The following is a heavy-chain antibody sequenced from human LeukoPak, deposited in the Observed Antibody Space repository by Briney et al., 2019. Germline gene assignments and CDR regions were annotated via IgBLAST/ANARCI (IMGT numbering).Heavy chain of an antibody. J-gene: IGHJ5*02. D-gene: IGHD3-10*01. CDR2: INPNSGGT. Sequence: ASVKVSCKASGYTFTGYYMHWVRQAPGQGLEWMGWINPNSGGTNYAQKLQGRVTMTTDTSTSTAYMELRSLRSDDTAVYYCARARGDGDRLTGWFDPWGQGTLVTVSS. CDR1: GYTFTGYY. CDR3: ARARGDGDRLTGWFDP. V-gene: IGHV1-2*02.